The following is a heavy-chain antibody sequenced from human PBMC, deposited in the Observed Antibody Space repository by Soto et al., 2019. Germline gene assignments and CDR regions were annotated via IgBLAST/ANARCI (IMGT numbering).Heavy chain of an antibody. J-gene: IGHJ4*02. CDR2: ISDSGNST. V-gene: IGHV3-23*01. CDR1: GFTFSSYA. D-gene: IGHD4-17*01. CDR3: ATDRYGDTLWGKEDFVH. Sequence: PGGSLRLSCAASGFTFSSYAMSWVRQAPGKGLEWVSTISDSGNSTYSADSVKGRFTISRDNSKNTLYLQMNSRRAEDTPVYYCATDRYGDTLWGKEDFVHWGQGTLVTLSP.